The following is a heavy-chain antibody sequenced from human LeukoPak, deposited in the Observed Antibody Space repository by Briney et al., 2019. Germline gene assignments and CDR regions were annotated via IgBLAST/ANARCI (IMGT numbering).Heavy chain of an antibody. J-gene: IGHJ4*02. CDR2: IYTSGST. CDR1: GASISSYY. D-gene: IGHD6-25*01. V-gene: IGHV4-4*07. Sequence: SETLSLTCSVSGASISSYYWSWIRQPAGKGLEWIGRIYTSGSTNYNLSLKSRVTMSEDTSKNQFSLKLSSVTAADTAVYYCARAPRSARLDYWGQGTLVTVSS. CDR3: ARAPRSARLDY.